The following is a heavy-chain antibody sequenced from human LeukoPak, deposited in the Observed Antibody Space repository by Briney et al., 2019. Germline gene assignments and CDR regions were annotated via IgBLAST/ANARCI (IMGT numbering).Heavy chain of an antibody. D-gene: IGHD6-6*01. J-gene: IGHJ4*02. Sequence: SETLSLTCAVSGGSISSSNWWSWVRQPPGQGLEWIGEIYHSGSTNYNPSLKSRVTISVDKSKNQFSLKLSSVTAADTAVYYCATSMTSAPFDYWGQGTLVTVSS. CDR3: ATSMTSAPFDY. CDR1: GGSISSSNW. V-gene: IGHV4-4*02. CDR2: IYHSGST.